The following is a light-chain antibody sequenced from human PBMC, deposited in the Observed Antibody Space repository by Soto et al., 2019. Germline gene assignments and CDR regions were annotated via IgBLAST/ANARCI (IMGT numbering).Light chain of an antibody. CDR1: TGAVTNGHY. V-gene: IGLV7-46*01. CDR3: SLSYNGTDV. J-gene: IGLJ1*01. CDR2: DTT. Sequence: QAVVTQDPSLAVSPGGTVTLTCVSSTGAVTNGHYPYWFQQKPGQAPRTLIYDTTNRHSWTPARFSGSLLGGKAALTLSGAQPEDEAEYYGSLSYNGTDVFGVGTKVTVL.